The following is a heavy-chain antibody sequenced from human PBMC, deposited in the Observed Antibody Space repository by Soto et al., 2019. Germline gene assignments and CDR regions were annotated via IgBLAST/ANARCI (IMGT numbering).Heavy chain of an antibody. D-gene: IGHD6-13*01. CDR2: IYHSGST. Sequence: PSETLSLTCAVSGGSISSSNWWSWVRQPPGKGLEWIGEIYHSGSTNYNPSLKSRVTISLDKSKNQFSLKLSSVTAADTAVYYCARGVVRAAAWIWFDPWGQGTLVTVSS. V-gene: IGHV4-4*02. CDR3: ARGVVRAAAWIWFDP. CDR1: GGSISSSNW. J-gene: IGHJ5*02.